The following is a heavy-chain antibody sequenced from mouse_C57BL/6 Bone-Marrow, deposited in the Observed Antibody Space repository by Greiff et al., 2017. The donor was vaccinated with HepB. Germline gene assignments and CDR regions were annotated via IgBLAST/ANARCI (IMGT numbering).Heavy chain of an antibody. J-gene: IGHJ2*01. Sequence: EVMLVESGGDLVKPGGSLKLSCAASGFTFSSYGMSWVRQTPDKRLEWVATISSGGSYTYYPDSVKGRFTISRDNAKNTLYLQMSSLKSEDTAMYYCARHLDVPYYFDYWGQGTTLTVSS. CDR1: GFTFSSYG. CDR2: ISSGGSYT. V-gene: IGHV5-6*01. CDR3: ARHLDVPYYFDY.